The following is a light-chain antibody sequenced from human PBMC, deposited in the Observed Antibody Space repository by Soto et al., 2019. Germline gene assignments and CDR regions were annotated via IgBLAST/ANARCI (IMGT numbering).Light chain of an antibody. V-gene: IGLV2-8*01. J-gene: IGLJ1*01. CDR2: EVT. CDR1: SSDVGGYDY. CDR3: LSYAGTAYV. Sequence: QAVVTQPPSASGSPGQSVTISCTGTSSDVGGYDYVSWYQQYPGKTPKLMIFEVTKRPSGVPDRFSGSKSGNTASLTVSGLQAEDEADYYGLSYAGTAYVFGTGTKLTVL.